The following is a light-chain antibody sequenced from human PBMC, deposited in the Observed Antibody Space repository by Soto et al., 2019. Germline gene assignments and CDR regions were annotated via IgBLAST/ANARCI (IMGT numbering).Light chain of an antibody. CDR2: AAS. CDR1: QNVASNN. J-gene: IGKJ3*01. CDR3: QQYGRSPFT. Sequence: EIVLTQSPGPLSLSPGERATLSCRASQNVASNNLAWYQQKPGQAPRVLIYAASTRATGIPERFSGSGSGPDFTLTISRLEPEDFVVYYCQQYGRSPFTFGPGTKVDIK. V-gene: IGKV3-20*01.